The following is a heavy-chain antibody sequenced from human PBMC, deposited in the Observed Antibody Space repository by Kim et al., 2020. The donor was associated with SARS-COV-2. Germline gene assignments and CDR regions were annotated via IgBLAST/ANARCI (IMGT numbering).Heavy chain of an antibody. D-gene: IGHD3-22*01. CDR2: ISSSSSYI. CDR1: GFTFSSYS. V-gene: IGHV3-21*01. J-gene: IGHJ3*02. Sequence: GGSQRLSCAASGFTFSSYSMNWVRQAPGKGLEWVSSISSSSSYIYYADSVKGRFTISRDNAKNSLYLQMNSLRAEDTAVYYCSRDRAYYYDSSGYYSDAFDIWGQGTMVTVSS. CDR3: SRDRAYYYDSSGYYSDAFDI.